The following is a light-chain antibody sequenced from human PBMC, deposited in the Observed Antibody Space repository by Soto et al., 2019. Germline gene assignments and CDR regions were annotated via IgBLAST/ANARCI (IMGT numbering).Light chain of an antibody. CDR3: AAWDDSLKEV. Sequence: QAVVTQPPSAYGTPGQTVTISCSGSSSNIGSNTVNWYQQLPGTAPKLLIYSNNQQPSGVPDLFSGSQSGTSASLAISGLQSEDEADYYFAAWDDSLKEVFGGGTKVTVL. V-gene: IGLV1-44*01. CDR2: SNN. CDR1: SSNIGSNT. J-gene: IGLJ2*01.